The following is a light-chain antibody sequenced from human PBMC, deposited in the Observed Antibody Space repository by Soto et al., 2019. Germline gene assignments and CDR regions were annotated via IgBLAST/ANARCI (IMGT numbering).Light chain of an antibody. CDR3: QQYGSSLLT. CDR1: QSVSSSY. V-gene: IGKV3-20*01. J-gene: IGKJ3*01. Sequence: EIVLTQSPGTLSLSPGERATLSCRASQSVSSSYLAWYQQKPGQAPRLLIYGASSRATGIPDRFSGSGSGTDFTRTISRLEPEDLAVYYCQQYGSSLLTFGPGTKVDIK. CDR2: GAS.